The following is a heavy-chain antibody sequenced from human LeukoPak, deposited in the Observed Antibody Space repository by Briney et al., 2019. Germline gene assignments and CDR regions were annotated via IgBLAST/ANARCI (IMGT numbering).Heavy chain of an antibody. J-gene: IGHJ6*03. V-gene: IGHV3-74*01. CDR1: GFTFSSYW. CDR2: INSDGSST. D-gene: IGHD1-1*01. CDR3: ARDGSLLYYYYMDV. Sequence: PGGSLRLSCAASGFTFSSYWMHWVRQAPGKGLVWVSRINSDGSSTSYADSVKGRFTISRDSAKNTLYLQMNSLRAEDTAVYYCARDGSLLYYYYMDVWGKGTTVTISS.